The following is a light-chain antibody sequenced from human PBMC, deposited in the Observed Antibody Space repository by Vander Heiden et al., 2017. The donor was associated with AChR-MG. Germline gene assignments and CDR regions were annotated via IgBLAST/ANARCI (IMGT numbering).Light chain of an antibody. Sequence: QYALVPPAPAPRSPGPAITISCTGTSSDLGCSNLVSWYQQHPGKAPKLMIYAGSKRPSGVSNRFSGSKSGNTASLTITGLQAEDEADYYCCSYAGSSTPAVCGGGTKLTVL. V-gene: IGLV2-23*01. CDR1: SSDLGCSNL. CDR2: AGS. CDR3: CSYAGSSTPAV. J-gene: IGLJ2*01.